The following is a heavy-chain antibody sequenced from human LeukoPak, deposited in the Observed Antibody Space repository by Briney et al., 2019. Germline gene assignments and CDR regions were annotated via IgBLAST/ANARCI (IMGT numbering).Heavy chain of an antibody. Sequence: ASVKVSCKASGYTFTGYYMHWVRQAPGQGLEWMGRNNPNSGGTNYAQKFQGRVTMTRDTSISTAYMELSRVRSDDTAVYYCARGMQELDPWGQGTLVTVSS. CDR2: NNPNSGGT. CDR3: ARGMQELDP. V-gene: IGHV1-2*06. J-gene: IGHJ5*02. CDR1: GYTFTGYY. D-gene: IGHD1-1*01.